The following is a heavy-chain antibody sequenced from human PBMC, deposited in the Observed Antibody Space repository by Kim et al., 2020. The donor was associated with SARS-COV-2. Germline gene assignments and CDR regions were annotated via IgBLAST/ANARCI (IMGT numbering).Heavy chain of an antibody. D-gene: IGHD1-7*01. CDR1: GFTFSSYW. CDR3: ARVMEYNWNYRAFDY. CDR2: INSDGSST. J-gene: IGHJ4*02. V-gene: IGHV3-74*01. Sequence: GGSLRLSCAASGFTFSSYWMHWVRQAPGKGLVWVSRINSDGSSTSYADSVKGRFTISRDNAKNTLYLQMNSLRAEDTAVYYCARVMEYNWNYRAFDYWGQGTLVTVSS.